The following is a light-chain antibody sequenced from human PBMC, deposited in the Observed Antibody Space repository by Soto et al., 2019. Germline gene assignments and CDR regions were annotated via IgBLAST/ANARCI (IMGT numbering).Light chain of an antibody. CDR1: QSISSW. CDR3: QQYNSYST. CDR2: DAS. V-gene: IGKV1-5*01. J-gene: IGKJ2*01. Sequence: DIQMTQSPSTLSASVGDRVTITCRASQSISSWLAWYQQKPGKAPKLLIYDASSLESGFPSRFSGSGSGTEFTLTISSLQPDDFATYYCQQYNSYSTFGQGTKLDIK.